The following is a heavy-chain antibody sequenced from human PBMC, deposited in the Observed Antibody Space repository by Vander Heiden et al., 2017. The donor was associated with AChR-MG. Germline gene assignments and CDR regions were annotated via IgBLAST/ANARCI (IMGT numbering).Heavy chain of an antibody. V-gene: IGHV3-53*02. CDR3: SRASGGNWFDP. CDR1: GFSVSTNY. J-gene: IGHJ5*02. CDR2: IYSGGST. D-gene: IGHD3-10*01. Sequence: EVQLVETGGGLIQPGGSLRLSCAASGFSVSTNYVTWVRQAPGRGLEWVSAIYSGGSTYYADSGKGRFTISRDNSKNTVNLQMNSLRPEDTAVYYCSRASGGNWFDPWGQGTLVTVSS.